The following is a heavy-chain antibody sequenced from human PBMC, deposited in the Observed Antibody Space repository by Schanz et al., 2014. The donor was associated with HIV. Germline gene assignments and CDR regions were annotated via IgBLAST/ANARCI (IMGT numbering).Heavy chain of an antibody. D-gene: IGHD3-22*01. CDR2: ISYDGRNK. CDR1: GFTFDSFG. J-gene: IGHJ3*02. V-gene: IGHV3-30*18. CDR3: AKDIFYDSSGLNPGWGSFDI. Sequence: QVQLAESGGGVVRPGRSLRLSCAASGFTFDSFGMHWVRQAPGKGLEWVAVISYDGRNKYQAASVKGRFTISRDNGRNSLYLQMNSLRPEDTALYYCAKDIFYDSSGLNPGWGSFDIWGQGTLVTVSS.